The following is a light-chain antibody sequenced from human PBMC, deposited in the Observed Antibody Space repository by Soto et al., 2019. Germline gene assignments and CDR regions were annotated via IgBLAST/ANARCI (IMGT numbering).Light chain of an antibody. V-gene: IGKV3-20*01. CDR3: QQYGSSPQT. J-gene: IGKJ1*01. CDR2: GAS. Sequence: EIVLTQSPGTLSLSPGERATLSCRASQSVTSSLLAWYQQKPGQAPRLLIYGASSRATGIPDRFSGSGSGTDFTLAISRLEPEDFAVYYCQQYGSSPQTFGQGTKVEIK. CDR1: QSVTSSL.